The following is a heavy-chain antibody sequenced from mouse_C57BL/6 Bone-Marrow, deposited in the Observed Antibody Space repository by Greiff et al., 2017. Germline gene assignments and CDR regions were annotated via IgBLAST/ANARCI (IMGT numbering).Heavy chain of an antibody. CDR2: IDPEDGDT. CDR3: TTWGLLLYYFDY. V-gene: IGHV14-1*01. J-gene: IGHJ2*01. CDR1: GFNIKDYY. D-gene: IGHD2-3*01. Sequence: VQLQQSGAELVRPGASVKLSCTASGFNIKDYYMHWVKQRPEQGLEWIGRIDPEDGDTEYAPKFQGKATMTADTSSNTAYLQLSSLTAEDTAVYYCTTWGLLLYYFDYWGQGTTLTVSS.